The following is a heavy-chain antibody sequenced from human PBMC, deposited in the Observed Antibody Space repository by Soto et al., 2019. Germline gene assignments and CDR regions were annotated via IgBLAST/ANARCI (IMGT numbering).Heavy chain of an antibody. CDR1: GFTFSSYA. V-gene: IGHV3-23*01. J-gene: IGHJ4*01. CDR3: AKDLGQWLVTDYFDY. D-gene: IGHD6-19*01. Sequence: PGGSLRLSCAASGFTFSSYAMSWVRQAPGKGLEWVSAISGSGGSTYYADSVKGRFTISRDNSKNTLYLQMNSLRAEDTAVYYCAKDLGQWLVTDYFDYWGQEPWSPSP. CDR2: ISGSGGST.